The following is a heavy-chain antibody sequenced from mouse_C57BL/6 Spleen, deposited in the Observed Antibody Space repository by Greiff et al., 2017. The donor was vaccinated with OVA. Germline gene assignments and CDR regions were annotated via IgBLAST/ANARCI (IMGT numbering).Heavy chain of an antibody. Sequence: QLQQSGPELVKPGASVKISCKASGYAFSSSWMNWVKQRPGKGLEWIGRIYPGDGDTNYNGKFKGKATLTADKSSSTAYMQLSSLTSEDSAVYFCARDYYGSSLAWFAYWGQGTLVTVSA. D-gene: IGHD1-1*01. CDR2: IYPGDGDT. V-gene: IGHV1-82*01. CDR1: GYAFSSSW. CDR3: ARDYYGSSLAWFAY. J-gene: IGHJ3*01.